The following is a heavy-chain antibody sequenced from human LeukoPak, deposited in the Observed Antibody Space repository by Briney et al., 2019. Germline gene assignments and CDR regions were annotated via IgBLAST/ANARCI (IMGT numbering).Heavy chain of an antibody. CDR3: ARGSGYNYGVLDY. V-gene: IGHV4-59*01. D-gene: IGHD5-18*01. J-gene: IGHJ4*02. Sequence: PSETLSLTCTVTGGSISSFYWSWIRQPPGKGLEWIGYIYYTGSTNYDPSLKSRVSISVDTSKNQFSLTLTSVTAADTAVYYCARGSGYNYGVLDYWGQGTLATVSS. CDR2: IYYTGST. CDR1: GGSISSFY.